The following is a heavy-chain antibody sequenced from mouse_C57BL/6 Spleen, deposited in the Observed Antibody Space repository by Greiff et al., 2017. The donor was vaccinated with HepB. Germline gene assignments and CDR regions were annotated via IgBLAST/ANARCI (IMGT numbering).Heavy chain of an antibody. CDR1: GFTFSDYY. D-gene: IGHD6-5*01. CDR3: ARQGGYAGYFDY. Sequence: EVKLMESGGGLVQPGGSLKLSCAASGFTFSDYYMYWVRQTPEKRLEWVAYISNGGGSTYYPDTVKGRFTISRDNAKNTLYLQMSRLKSEDTAMYYCARQGGYAGYFDYWGQGTTLTVSS. V-gene: IGHV5-12*01. J-gene: IGHJ2*01. CDR2: ISNGGGST.